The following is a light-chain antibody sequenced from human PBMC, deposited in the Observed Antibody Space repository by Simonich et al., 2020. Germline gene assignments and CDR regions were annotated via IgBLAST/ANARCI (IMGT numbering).Light chain of an antibody. CDR2: LGS. V-gene: IGKV2-28*01. CDR3: MQALQTEWT. CDR1: PSLLHSNGYNY. J-gene: IGKJ1*01. Sequence: DIVMTQSPLSLPVTPGEPASISCRSSPSLLHSNGYNYLDWYLQKPVQSPQLLIYLGSNRASGVPDRFIGSGSGTDFTLKISRVEAEDVGVYYCMQALQTEWTFGQGTKVEIK.